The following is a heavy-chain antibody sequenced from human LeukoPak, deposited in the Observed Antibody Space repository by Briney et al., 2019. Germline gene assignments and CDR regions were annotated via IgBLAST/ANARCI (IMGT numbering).Heavy chain of an antibody. CDR2: ISGSGGST. J-gene: IGHJ4*02. CDR3: AKTYYYDSSGYIFDY. Sequence: PGGSLRLSCAASGFTFGCYAMSWVRQAPGKGLEWVSAISGSGGSTYYADSAKGRFTISRDNSKNTLYLQMNSLRAEDTAVYYCAKTYYYDSSGYIFDYWGQGTLVTVSS. D-gene: IGHD3-22*01. CDR1: GFTFGCYA. V-gene: IGHV3-23*01.